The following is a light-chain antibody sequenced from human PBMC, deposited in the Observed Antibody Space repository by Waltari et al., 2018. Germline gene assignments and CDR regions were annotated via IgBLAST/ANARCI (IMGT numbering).Light chain of an antibody. CDR1: QSVSSSN. CDR2: DAS. V-gene: IGKV3-20*01. Sequence: EIVLTQSPGTLSLSPGERATLSCRASQSVSSSNLAWYQQKPGQAPRLLIHDASSRVTGIPDRFSGSGSGTDFTLTISRLEPDDFAVYYCQQYGRSWNAFGQGTRLEIK. CDR3: QQYGRSWNA. J-gene: IGKJ2*01.